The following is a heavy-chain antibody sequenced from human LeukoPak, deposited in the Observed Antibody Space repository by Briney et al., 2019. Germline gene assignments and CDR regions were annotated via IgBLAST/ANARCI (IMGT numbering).Heavy chain of an antibody. CDR1: GASISSSSYY. J-gene: IGHJ4*02. D-gene: IGHD6-6*01. CDR3: ARAGIAALSLLVEYYFDY. V-gene: IGHV4-39*07. CDR2: IYYSGST. Sequence: SETLSLTCAVSGASISSSSYYWGWIRQPPGKGLEWIGSIYYSGSTYYNPSLKSRVTISVDTSKNQFSLKLSSVTAADTAVYYCARAGIAALSLLVEYYFDYWGQGTLVTVSS.